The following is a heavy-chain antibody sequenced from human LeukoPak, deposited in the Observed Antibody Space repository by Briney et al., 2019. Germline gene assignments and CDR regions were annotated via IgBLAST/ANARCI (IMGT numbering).Heavy chain of an antibody. CDR1: GFTLSSFW. CDR3: ARQLAGPTGYFYMDV. Sequence: GGSLRLSCAASGFTLSSFWMSWVRQAAGKGLEWVANIKQDGSGRYYVDSVKGRFTISRDNAQNSLFLQMNSLRAEDTAFYYCARQLAGPTGYFYMDVWGKGTTVTVSS. V-gene: IGHV3-7*01. D-gene: IGHD1-26*01. J-gene: IGHJ6*03. CDR2: IKQDGSGR.